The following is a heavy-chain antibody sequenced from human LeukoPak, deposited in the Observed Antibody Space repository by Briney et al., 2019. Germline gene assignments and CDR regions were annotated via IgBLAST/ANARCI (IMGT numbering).Heavy chain of an antibody. CDR1: GFTFSSYG. V-gene: IGHV3-30*18. Sequence: TGGSLRLSCAASGFTFSSYGMHWVRQAPGKELEWVAVISYDGSNKYYADSVKGRFTISRDNSKNTLYLQMNSLRAEDTAVYYCAKVAGYHDILTGSDYWGQGTLVTVSS. J-gene: IGHJ4*02. D-gene: IGHD3-9*01. CDR3: AKVAGYHDILTGSDY. CDR2: ISYDGSNK.